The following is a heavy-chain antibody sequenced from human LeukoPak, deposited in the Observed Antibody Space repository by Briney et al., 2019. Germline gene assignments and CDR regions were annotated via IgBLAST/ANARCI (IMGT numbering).Heavy chain of an antibody. CDR1: GGSISSGGYY. CDR2: IYYSGST. CDR3: AREGPGYCSSTSCLQRGGMDV. D-gene: IGHD2-2*01. Sequence: SETLSLTCTVSGGSISSGGYYCSWIRQPPGNGLEWIGYIYYSGSTHYNLSLKSRVTISVDTSKNQFSLKLSSVTAADTAVYYCAREGPGYCSSTSCLQRGGMDVWGQGTTVTVSS. J-gene: IGHJ6*02. V-gene: IGHV4-31*03.